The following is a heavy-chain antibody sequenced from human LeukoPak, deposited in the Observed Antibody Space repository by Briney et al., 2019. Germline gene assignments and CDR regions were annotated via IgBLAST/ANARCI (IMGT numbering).Heavy chain of an antibody. CDR1: GGSFSGHY. Sequence: SETLSLTCAVYGGSFSGHYWSWIRQPPGKGLEWIGEINHSGSTNYNPSLKSRVTISVDTSKNQFSLKLSSVTAADTAVYYCARSIVGANWFDPWGQGTLVTVSS. J-gene: IGHJ5*02. CDR3: ARSIVGANWFDP. D-gene: IGHD1-26*01. V-gene: IGHV4-34*01. CDR2: INHSGST.